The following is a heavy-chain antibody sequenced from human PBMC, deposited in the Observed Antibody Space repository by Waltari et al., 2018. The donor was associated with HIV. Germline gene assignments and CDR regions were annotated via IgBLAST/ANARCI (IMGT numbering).Heavy chain of an antibody. Sequence: QVQLQQWGAGLLKPSETLSLTCAVYGGSFSGYYWSWIRQPPGKGLGWIGEINHIGSTNYNPSLKSRVTISVDTSKNQFSLKLSSVTAADTAVYYCALIRSGSLGDWGQGTLVTVSS. D-gene: IGHD1-26*01. J-gene: IGHJ4*02. V-gene: IGHV4-34*01. CDR3: ALIRSGSLGD. CDR2: INHIGST. CDR1: GGSFSGYY.